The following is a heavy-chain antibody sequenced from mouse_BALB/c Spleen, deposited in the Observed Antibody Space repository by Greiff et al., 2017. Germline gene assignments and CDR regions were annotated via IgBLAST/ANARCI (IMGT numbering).Heavy chain of an antibody. CDR3: ARYYDGYLAY. CDR2: IWSGGST. V-gene: IGHV2-2*02. J-gene: IGHJ3*01. Sequence: QVQLKESGPGLLQPSQSLSITCTVSGFSLTSYGVHWVRQSPGKGLEWLGVIWSGGSTDYNAAFISRLSISKDNSKSQVFFKMNSLQANDTAIYYCARYYDGYLAYWGQGTLVTVSA. CDR1: GFSLTSYG. D-gene: IGHD2-3*01.